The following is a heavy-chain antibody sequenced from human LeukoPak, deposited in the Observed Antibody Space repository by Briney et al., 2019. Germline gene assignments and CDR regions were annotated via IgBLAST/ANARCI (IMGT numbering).Heavy chain of an antibody. CDR3: AREALGYCSGGSCQGRFDP. V-gene: IGHV4-39*07. CDR1: GGSISSSSYY. Sequence: PSETLSLTCTVSGGSISSSSYYWGWIRQPPGKGLEWIGSIYYSGSTYYNPSLKSRVTISVDTSKNQFSLKLSSVTAADTAVYYCAREALGYCSGGSCQGRFDPWGQGTLVTVSS. J-gene: IGHJ5*02. D-gene: IGHD2-15*01. CDR2: IYYSGST.